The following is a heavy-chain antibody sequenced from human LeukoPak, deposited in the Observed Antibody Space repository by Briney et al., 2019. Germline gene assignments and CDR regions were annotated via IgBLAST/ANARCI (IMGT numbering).Heavy chain of an antibody. Sequence: ASVKVSCKASVGTFSSYAISWVRQAPGQGLEWMGRIIPILGIANYAQKFQGRVTITADKSTSTAYMELSSLRSEDTAVYYCARDLGGSYYVDYFDYWGQGTLVTVSS. CDR3: ARDLGGSYYVDYFDY. CDR1: VGTFSSYA. V-gene: IGHV1-69*04. D-gene: IGHD1-26*01. J-gene: IGHJ4*02. CDR2: IIPILGIA.